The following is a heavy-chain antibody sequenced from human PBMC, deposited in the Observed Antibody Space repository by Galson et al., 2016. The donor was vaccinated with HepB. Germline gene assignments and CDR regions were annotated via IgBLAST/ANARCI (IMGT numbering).Heavy chain of an antibody. D-gene: IGHD6-6*01. V-gene: IGHV3-9*01. CDR1: GFTFSDYA. J-gene: IGHJ4*02. CDR3: AKDMRRRQPNYSSPSGLDS. Sequence: SLRLSCAASGFTFSDYAMHWVRQAPGKGLEWVSGLSWNSGRIAYADSMKGRFTISRDNAKSSLYLQMNSLRAEDTAFYYCAKDMRRRQPNYSSPSGLDSWGQGTLVTVSS. CDR2: LSWNSGRI.